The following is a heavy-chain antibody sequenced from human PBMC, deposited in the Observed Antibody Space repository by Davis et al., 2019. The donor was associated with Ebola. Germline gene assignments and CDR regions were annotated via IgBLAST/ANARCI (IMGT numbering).Heavy chain of an antibody. CDR1: GGSFSGYY. J-gene: IGHJ6*02. Sequence: ESLKISCAVYGGSFSGYYWSWIRQSPGKGLEWIGEISRRGSTNYNPSLKSRVTISVDTSKNQFSLKLSSVTAADTAVYYCARARFGVVSNYYYYYGMDVWGQGTTVTVSS. V-gene: IGHV4-34*01. CDR3: ARARFGVVSNYYYYYGMDV. D-gene: IGHD3-3*01. CDR2: ISRRGST.